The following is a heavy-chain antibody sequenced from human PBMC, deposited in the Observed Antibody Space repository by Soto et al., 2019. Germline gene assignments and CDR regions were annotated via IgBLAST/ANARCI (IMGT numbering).Heavy chain of an antibody. Sequence: PSETLSLTCTVSGGSISSGDYYWSWIRQPPGKGLEWIGYIYYSGSTYYNPSLKSRVTISVDTSKNQFSLKLSSVTAADTAAYYCARADVAGYYDYWGQGTLVTVSS. CDR2: IYYSGST. J-gene: IGHJ4*02. D-gene: IGHD3-10*01. CDR1: GGSISSGDYY. CDR3: ARADVAGYYDY. V-gene: IGHV4-30-4*01.